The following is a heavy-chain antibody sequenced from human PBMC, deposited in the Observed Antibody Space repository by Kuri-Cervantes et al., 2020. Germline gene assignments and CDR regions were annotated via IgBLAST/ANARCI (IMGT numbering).Heavy chain of an antibody. CDR3: ASGIAAAGWATETWYFDL. V-gene: IGHV3-30-3*01. D-gene: IGHD6-13*01. CDR1: GFTFSNAW. Sequence: GESLKISCAASGFTFSNAWMSWVRQAPGKGLEWVAVISYDGSNKYYADSVKGRFTISRDNSKNTLYLQMNSLRAEDTAVYYCASGIAAAGWATETWYFDLWGRGTLVTVSS. CDR2: ISYDGSNK. J-gene: IGHJ2*01.